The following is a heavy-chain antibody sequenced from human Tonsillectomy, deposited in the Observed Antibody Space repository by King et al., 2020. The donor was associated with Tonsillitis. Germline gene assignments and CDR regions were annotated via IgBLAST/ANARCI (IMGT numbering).Heavy chain of an antibody. CDR3: ARDKRMSSGPLCQYNWFDP. D-gene: IGHD3-22*01. J-gene: IGHJ5*02. V-gene: IGHV1-18*01. CDR1: GYTFISYG. CDR2: ISPYSGNT. Sequence: VQLVESGAEVKKPGASVKVSCKASGYTFISYGISWVRQAPGQGLEWVGWISPYSGNTNYAQKLQGRVTMTTDTSTSTAYMELRSLKSDDTAVYYCARDKRMSSGPLCQYNWFDPWGQGTLVTVSS.